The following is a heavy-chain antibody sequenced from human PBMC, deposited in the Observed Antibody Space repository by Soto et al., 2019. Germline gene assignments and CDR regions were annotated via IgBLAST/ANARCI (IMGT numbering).Heavy chain of an antibody. Sequence: QVQLQESGPGLVKPSETLSLTCTVSGGSISSHYWSWIRQPAGKGLEWIGRIYLSGNTKINPYLKNRNTLSVDASTNQFYLNLKSVNAADTAVYYCAKELKPYNSGWYFTISGGQGTLVTVSS. CDR1: GGSISSHY. V-gene: IGHV4-4*07. J-gene: IGHJ4*02. D-gene: IGHD6-19*01. CDR2: IYLSGNT. CDR3: AKELKPYNSGWYFTIS.